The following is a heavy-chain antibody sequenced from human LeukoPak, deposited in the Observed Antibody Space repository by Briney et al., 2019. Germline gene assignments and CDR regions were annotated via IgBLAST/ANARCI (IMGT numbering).Heavy chain of an antibody. V-gene: IGHV4-34*01. D-gene: IGHD6-13*01. CDR1: GGSFSGYY. CDR3: ARRGRIAAAGYFDY. J-gene: IGHJ4*02. CDR2: INHSGST. Sequence: SETLSLTCAVYGGSFSGYYWSWIRQPPGKGLEWIGEINHSGSTNYNPSLKSRVTISVDTSKNQFSLKLSSVTAADTAVYYCARRGRIAAAGYFDYSGQGTLVSVSS.